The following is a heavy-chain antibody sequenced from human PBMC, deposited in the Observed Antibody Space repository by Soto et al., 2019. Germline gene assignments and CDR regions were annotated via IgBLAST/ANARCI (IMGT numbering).Heavy chain of an antibody. CDR1: GYTFTGYY. J-gene: IGHJ4*02. CDR2: INPNSGGT. D-gene: IGHD2-15*01. V-gene: IGHV1-2*02. CDR3: ASGYCSGGSCYSFDY. Sequence: ASVKVSCKASGYTFTGYYMHWVRRAPGQGLEWMGWINPNSGGTNYAQKFQGRVTMTRDTSISTAYMELSRLRSDDTAVYYCASGYCSGGSCYSFDYWGQGTLVTVSS.